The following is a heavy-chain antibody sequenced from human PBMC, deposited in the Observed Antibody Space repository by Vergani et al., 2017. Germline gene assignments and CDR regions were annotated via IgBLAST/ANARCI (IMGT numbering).Heavy chain of an antibody. D-gene: IGHD3-10*01. V-gene: IGHV4-39*07. CDR1: GGSISSSSYY. CDR2: IYTSGST. Sequence: QLQLQESGPGLVKPSETLSLTCTVSGGSISSSSYYWGWIRQPPGKGLEWIGSIYTSGSTNYNPSLKSRVTISVDTSKNQFSLKLSSVTAADTAVYYCARVGILWFGYAFDIWGQGTMVTVSS. CDR3: ARVGILWFGYAFDI. J-gene: IGHJ3*02.